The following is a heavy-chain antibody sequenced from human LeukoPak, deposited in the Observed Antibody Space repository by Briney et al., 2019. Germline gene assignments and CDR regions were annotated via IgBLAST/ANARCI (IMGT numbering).Heavy chain of an antibody. J-gene: IGHJ5*02. CDR2: IYYSGST. D-gene: IGHD1-26*01. CDR1: GGSISSYY. CDR3: ARDSGSYYVENWFDP. V-gene: IGHV4-59*01. Sequence: PSETLSLTCTVSGGSISSYYWSWFRQPPGKGLEWIGYIYYSGSTNYNPSLKSRVTISVDTSKNQFSLKLSSVTAAATAVYYCARDSGSYYVENWFDPWGQGTLVTVSS.